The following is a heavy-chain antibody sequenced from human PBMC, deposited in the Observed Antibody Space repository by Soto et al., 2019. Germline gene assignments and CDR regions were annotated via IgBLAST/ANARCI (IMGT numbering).Heavy chain of an antibody. V-gene: IGHV1-69*13. Sequence: SVKVSCKASGGTFSSYAISWVRQAPGQGLEWMGGIIPIFGTANYAQKFQGRVTITADESTSTAYMELSSLRSDDTAVYYCARDDIVVVPAAPAYGMDVWGQGTTVTVSS. CDR1: GGTFSSYA. J-gene: IGHJ6*02. CDR3: ARDDIVVVPAAPAYGMDV. D-gene: IGHD2-2*01. CDR2: IIPIFGTA.